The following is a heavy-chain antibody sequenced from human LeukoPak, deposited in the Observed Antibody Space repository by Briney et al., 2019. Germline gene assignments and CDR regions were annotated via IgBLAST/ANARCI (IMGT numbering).Heavy chain of an antibody. CDR2: ISGSGGST. CDR1: GFTFSSYL. CDR3: AKLAAAGTDY. D-gene: IGHD6-13*01. V-gene: IGHV3-23*01. J-gene: IGHJ4*02. Sequence: GGSLSLSCAASGFTFSSYLMSWFAQAPGKGREWVSGISGSGGSTYYADSVKGRFTIYRDNSKNTLYLQMNSLRAEDTAVYYCAKLAAAGTDYWGQGTLVTVSS.